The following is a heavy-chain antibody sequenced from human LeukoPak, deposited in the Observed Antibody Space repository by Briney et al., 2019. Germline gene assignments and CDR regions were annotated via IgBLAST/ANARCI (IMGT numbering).Heavy chain of an antibody. V-gene: IGHV4-59*01. J-gene: IGHJ4*02. CDR2: IYYSGST. Sequence: PSETLSLTCTVSGGSTSSYYWSWIRQPPGKGLEWIGYIYYSGSTNYNPSLKSRVTISVDTSKNQFPLKLSSVTAADTAVYYCARLSAAAVDYWGQGTLVTVSS. D-gene: IGHD6-13*01. CDR3: ARLSAAAVDY. CDR1: GGSTSSYY.